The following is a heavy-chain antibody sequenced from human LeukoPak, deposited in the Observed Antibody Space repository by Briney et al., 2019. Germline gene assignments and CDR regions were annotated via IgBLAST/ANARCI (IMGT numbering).Heavy chain of an antibody. V-gene: IGHV1-8*03. CDR1: GYTFTNYH. CDR2: INPNNGDS. Sequence: ASVKVSCKASGYTFTNYHINGVRQASGQGLEGRGWINPNNGDSGYAQNLQGRVTITTDTSISTAYMELRILRSDDTAVYFCARTTSMTASGYDYWGQGTLVTVSS. CDR3: ARTTSMTASGYDY. J-gene: IGHJ4*02. D-gene: IGHD4-17*01.